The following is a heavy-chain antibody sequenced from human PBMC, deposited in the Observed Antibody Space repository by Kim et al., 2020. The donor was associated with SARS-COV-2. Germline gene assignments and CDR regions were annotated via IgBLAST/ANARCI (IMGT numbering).Heavy chain of an antibody. V-gene: IGHV1-46*01. CDR1: GYTFTSHK. CDR2: ITPIDGFT. J-gene: IGHJ4*02. Sequence: ASVKVSCKASGYTFTSHKIHWVRQAPGQGLEWMGIITPIDGFTTYAQKLQGRVTMTSDTSTSTVTMELSSLRSGDTAVYFCARDNTDWSFDYWGQGTLFTVSS. CDR3: ARDNTDWSFDY. D-gene: IGHD3-9*01.